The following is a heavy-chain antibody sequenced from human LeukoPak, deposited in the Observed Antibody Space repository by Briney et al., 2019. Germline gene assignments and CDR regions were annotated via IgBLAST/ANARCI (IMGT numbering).Heavy chain of an antibody. D-gene: IGHD6-19*01. CDR2: IWYDGSNK. V-gene: IGHV3-33*01. CDR3: ARSSEEGQWLPRD. Sequence: GRSLRLSCAASGFTFSSYGMHWVRQAPGKGLEWVAVIWYDGSNKYYADSVKGRFTISRDNSKNTLYLQMNSLRAEDTAVYYCARSSEEGQWLPRDWGQGTLVTVSS. CDR1: GFTFSSYG. J-gene: IGHJ4*02.